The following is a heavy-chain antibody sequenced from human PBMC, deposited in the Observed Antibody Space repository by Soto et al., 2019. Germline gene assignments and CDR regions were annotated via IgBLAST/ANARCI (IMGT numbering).Heavy chain of an antibody. CDR3: ARDVCYANGLDY. CDR2: GYYSGST. CDR1: GGSIESFY. V-gene: IGHV4-59*13. J-gene: IGHJ4*02. Sequence: QVQLQESGPGLAKPSETLSLTCTVSGGSIESFYWSWIRKGPGKGLEWIGYGYYSGSTKYNPSLMTRVTISLDTPKKQFFLKLNSVTAADTAVYYCARDVCYANGLDYWGQGTRVIVS. D-gene: IGHD2-2*01.